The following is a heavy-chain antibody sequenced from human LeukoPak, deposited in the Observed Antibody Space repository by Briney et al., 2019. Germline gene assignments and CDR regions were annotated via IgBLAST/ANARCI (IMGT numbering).Heavy chain of an antibody. Sequence: GGSLRLSRAASGFTFSSYAMSWVRQAPGKGLEWVSAISGSSGSTYYADSVKGRFTISRDNSKNTLYLQMNSLRAEDTAVYYCARERRDGSGSDYWGQGTLVTVSS. CDR2: ISGSSGST. CDR3: ARERRDGSGSDY. V-gene: IGHV3-23*01. J-gene: IGHJ4*02. CDR1: GFTFSSYA. D-gene: IGHD5-24*01.